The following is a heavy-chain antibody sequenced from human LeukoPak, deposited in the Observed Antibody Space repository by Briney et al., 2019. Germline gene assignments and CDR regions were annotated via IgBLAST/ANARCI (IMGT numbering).Heavy chain of an antibody. V-gene: IGHV4-39*07. CDR2: IYHSGST. J-gene: IGHJ3*02. Sequence: SETLSLTCTVSGGSISSNNYSWGWIRQPPGKGLEWIGEIYHSGSTNYNPSLKSRVTISVDKSKNQFSLKLSSVTAADTAVYYCARGGLPYYDILTGPTGAFDIWGQGTMVTVSS. CDR1: GGSISSNNYS. D-gene: IGHD3-9*01. CDR3: ARGGLPYYDILTGPTGAFDI.